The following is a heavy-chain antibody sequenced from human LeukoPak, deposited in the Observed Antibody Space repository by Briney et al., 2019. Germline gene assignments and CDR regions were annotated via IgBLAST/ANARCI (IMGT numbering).Heavy chain of an antibody. CDR1: GGSITNYY. V-gene: IGHV4-59*01. CDR3: ARGKEVITMLRGLKPGYYFDY. D-gene: IGHD3-10*01. Sequence: SETLSLTCTVSGGSITNYYWSWIRQPPGKGLEWIGYIYYSGSTKYKSSLKGRVTISVDTSKNQFSLKLSSVTAADTAVYYCARGKEVITMLRGLKPGYYFDYWGQGTLVTVSS. J-gene: IGHJ4*02. CDR2: IYYSGST.